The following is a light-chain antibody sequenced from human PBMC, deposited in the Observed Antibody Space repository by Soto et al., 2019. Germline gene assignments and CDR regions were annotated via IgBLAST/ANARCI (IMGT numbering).Light chain of an antibody. J-gene: IGKJ2*01. Sequence: DIPMTQSPSTLSASVGDRVTITCRASQSISSWLAWYQQKPGKAPKLLIYDASSLESGVPSRFSGSGSGTEFTLTISSLQPDDFATYYGQQYNSYPRTFGQGTKMEIK. CDR2: DAS. CDR1: QSISSW. CDR3: QQYNSYPRT. V-gene: IGKV1-5*01.